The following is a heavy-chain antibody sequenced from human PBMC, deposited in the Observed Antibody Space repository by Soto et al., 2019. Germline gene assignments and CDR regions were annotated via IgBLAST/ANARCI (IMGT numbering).Heavy chain of an antibody. D-gene: IGHD3-9*01. J-gene: IGHJ4*02. CDR1: GASITRDH. Sequence: QVQLQESGPGLVKPSENLSLTCIVSGASITRDHWNWVRQPPGKGLEWIGEYSGRANYNPSLKSRVTISVDTSKNQLSLTLTSVTAADTAVYFCATYFRGGGGRGHWGQGTLVTVSS. V-gene: IGHV4-59*08. CDR3: ATYFRGGGGRGH. CDR2: EYSGRA.